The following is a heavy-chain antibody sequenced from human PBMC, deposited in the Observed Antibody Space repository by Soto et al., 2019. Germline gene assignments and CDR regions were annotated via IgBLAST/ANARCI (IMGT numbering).Heavy chain of an antibody. Sequence: EVQLLESGGGLVQPGGSLRLSCAASGFTFSSYAMSWVRQAPGKGLEWVSAISGSGGSTYYADSVKGRFTISRDNFKNTLELQMNSLGAEEQAVYYCAKRARGVVVAATWHFDLWGRGTLVTVSS. V-gene: IGHV3-23*01. D-gene: IGHD2-15*01. CDR3: AKRARGVVVAATWHFDL. CDR2: ISGSGGST. J-gene: IGHJ2*01. CDR1: GFTFSSYA.